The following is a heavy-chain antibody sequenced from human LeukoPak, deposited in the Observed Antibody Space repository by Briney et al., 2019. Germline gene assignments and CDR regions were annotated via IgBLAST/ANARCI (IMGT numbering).Heavy chain of an antibody. Sequence: PSETLSLTCAVSGGSISSGGSSWGWFRQPPGKGREWIGYIYHSGSTDYNPSLKSRVTISVDKSKNQFSLKLSSVTAADTAVYYCARGREAAAGTGIDYWGQGTLVTVSS. CDR2: IYHSGST. J-gene: IGHJ4*02. V-gene: IGHV4-30-2*01. CDR1: GGSISSGGSS. D-gene: IGHD6-13*01. CDR3: ARGREAAAGTGIDY.